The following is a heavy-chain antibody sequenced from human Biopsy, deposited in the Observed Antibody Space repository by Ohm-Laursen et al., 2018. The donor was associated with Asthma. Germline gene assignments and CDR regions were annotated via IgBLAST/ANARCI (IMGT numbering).Heavy chain of an antibody. Sequence: ASVKVSCKAPGGTFSNFAISWVRQAPGQGLEWMGGFMTVFGTTNCAQELQGRVTINADETTSTAYTEVTSLRSEDTAIYYCVKCQVGYSSGWSLLLKKIYYSGMDVWGQGTAVTVSS. CDR1: GGTFSNFA. J-gene: IGHJ6*02. V-gene: IGHV1-69*13. CDR2: FMTVFGTT. CDR3: VKCQVGYSSGWSLLLKKIYYSGMDV. D-gene: IGHD6-19*01.